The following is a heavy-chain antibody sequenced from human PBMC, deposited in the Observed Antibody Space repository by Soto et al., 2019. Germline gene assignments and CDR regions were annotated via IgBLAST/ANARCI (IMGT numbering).Heavy chain of an antibody. CDR2: IKFDGSDA. Sequence: EVQLVESGGGLVQPGGPLRLSCAASGFTFTDYWMHWVRQAPGQGMVWVSRIKFDGSDASYADSVRGRFTISRDNAKNTVYLQMSSLRGDATAVYYCTRRIREYYGHDHWGQGTLVTVSS. CDR1: GFTFTDYW. CDR3: TRRIREYYGHDH. V-gene: IGHV3-74*01. J-gene: IGHJ4*02. D-gene: IGHD4-17*01.